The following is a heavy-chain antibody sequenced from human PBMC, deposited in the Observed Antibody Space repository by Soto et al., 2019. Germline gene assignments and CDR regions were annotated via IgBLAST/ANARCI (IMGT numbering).Heavy chain of an antibody. CDR3: ARSTLGLATLMIPEY. CDR1: GDSVSSDSYY. J-gene: IGHJ4*02. CDR2: MFYSGNT. Sequence: QLQVQESHPGLVKPSETLSLTCTVSGDSVSSDSYYWAWIRKLPGQGMEWMGSMFYSGNTYYNPSVKRRSTISVDTSGNHFYRKLTSGTAAVTAIYYAARSTLGLATLMIPEYWGQGYLGTVHS. D-gene: IGHD3-16*01. V-gene: IGHV4-39*02.